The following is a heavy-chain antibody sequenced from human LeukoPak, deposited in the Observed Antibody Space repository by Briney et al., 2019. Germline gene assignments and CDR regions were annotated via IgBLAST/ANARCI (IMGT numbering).Heavy chain of an antibody. CDR1: GFTFSYYA. CDR2: ISNDGSKK. V-gene: IGHV3-30*18. CDR3: AKDRSPTGTYYGMDV. J-gene: IGHJ6*02. D-gene: IGHD1-1*01. Sequence: GGSLRLSCAASGFTFSYYAMRWVRQAPGKGLEWVAVISNDGSKKFYIDSVKGRFTVSSDKSTDTLYLQMNSLRPEDTAVYYCAKDRSPTGTYYGMDVWGQGTTVIVSS.